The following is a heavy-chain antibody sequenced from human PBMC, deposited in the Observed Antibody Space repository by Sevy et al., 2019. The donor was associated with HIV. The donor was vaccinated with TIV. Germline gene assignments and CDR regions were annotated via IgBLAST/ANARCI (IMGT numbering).Heavy chain of an antibody. J-gene: IGHJ4*02. CDR3: AKPRGSFYFDY. D-gene: IGHD3-16*01. CDR1: AFSFNTYA. V-gene: IGHV3-23*01. CDR2: ISGSGDST. Sequence: WGSLRLSCAASAFSFNTYAMSWVRRAPGKGLEWVSTISGSGDSTFYSDSVKGRFTISRDNSKNTLYLQMNSLRAEDTAVYYCAKPRGSFYFDYWGQGTLATVSS.